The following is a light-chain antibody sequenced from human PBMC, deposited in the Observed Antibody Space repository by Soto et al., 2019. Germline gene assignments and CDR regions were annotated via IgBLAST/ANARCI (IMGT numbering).Light chain of an antibody. CDR2: GAS. Sequence: EIVMTQSPGTLSLSPGERATLSCRASQSVSSSYLAWYQQKPGQAPRLLIYGASSRATGIPDRFSGSGSGTDFTLSISRLEPEDFAVYYCQQYGSSPPLTFGGGTTGDI. V-gene: IGKV3-20*01. CDR1: QSVSSSY. J-gene: IGKJ4*01. CDR3: QQYGSSPPLT.